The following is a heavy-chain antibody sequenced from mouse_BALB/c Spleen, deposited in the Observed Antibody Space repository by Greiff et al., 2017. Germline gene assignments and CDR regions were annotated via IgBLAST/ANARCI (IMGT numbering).Heavy chain of an antibody. CDR3: ARNDYGNYLYYAMDY. CDR2: IWSGGST. V-gene: IGHV2-4-1*01. CDR1: GFSLTSYG. Sequence: VKLVESGPGLVQPSQSLSITCTVSGFSLTSYGVHWVRQSPGKGLEWLGVIWSGGSTDYNAAFISRLSISKDNSKSQVFFKMNSLQADDTAIYYCARNDYGNYLYYAMDYWGQGTSVTVSS. D-gene: IGHD2-1*01. J-gene: IGHJ4*01.